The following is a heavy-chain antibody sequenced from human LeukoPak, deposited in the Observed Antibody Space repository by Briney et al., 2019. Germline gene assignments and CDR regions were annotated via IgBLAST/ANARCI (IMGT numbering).Heavy chain of an antibody. CDR1: GFTVSSNY. V-gene: IGHV3-53*01. D-gene: IGHD4-17*01. CDR2: IYSGGST. Sequence: PGGSLRLSCAASGFTVSSNYMRWVRQAPGKGLEWVSVIYSGGSTYYADSVKGRFTISRDNSKNTLYLQMNSLRAEDTAVYYCARVPTTVTTVYFDYWGQGTLVTVSS. J-gene: IGHJ4*02. CDR3: ARVPTTVTTVYFDY.